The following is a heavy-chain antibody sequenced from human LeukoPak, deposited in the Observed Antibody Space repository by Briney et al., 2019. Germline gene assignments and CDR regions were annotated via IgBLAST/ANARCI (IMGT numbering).Heavy chain of an antibody. V-gene: IGHV3-11*01. Sequence: GGSLRLSCAASGFTFSDYYMTWIRQAPGMGLEWVSYISSSGSTIYYADSVKGRFTISRDNAKNSLSLQMNSLRAEDTAVYYCARRRSNGCDYWGQGTLVTVSS. CDR2: ISSSGSTI. D-gene: IGHD6-19*01. CDR3: ARRRSNGCDY. CDR1: GFTFSDYY. J-gene: IGHJ4*02.